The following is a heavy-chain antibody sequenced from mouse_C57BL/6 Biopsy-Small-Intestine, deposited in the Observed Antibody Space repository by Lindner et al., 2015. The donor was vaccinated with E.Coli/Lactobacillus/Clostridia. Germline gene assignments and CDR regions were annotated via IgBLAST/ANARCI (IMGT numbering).Heavy chain of an antibody. Sequence: VQLQESGPELVKPGASVKMSCKASGYTFTDYNMHWVKQSHGKSLEWIGYINPDNGYTTYNQKFKGKATLTVNKSSSTAYMELRSLTSEDSAVYYCARHYYDYVWFAYWGQGTLVTVSA. J-gene: IGHJ3*01. V-gene: IGHV1-22*01. D-gene: IGHD2-4*01. CDR2: INPDNGYT. CDR1: GYTFTDYN. CDR3: ARHYYDYVWFAY.